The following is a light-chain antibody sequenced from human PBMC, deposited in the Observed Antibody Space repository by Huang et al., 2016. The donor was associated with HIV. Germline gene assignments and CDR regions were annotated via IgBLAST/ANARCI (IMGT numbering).Light chain of an antibody. CDR3: QQSFTVPRT. J-gene: IGKJ1*01. Sequence: DIQMTQSPPSLSASVGDRVTFTCRADQNIGKSLNWYQQKPGKAPKLLVYTASTLESGGPSRFSGSGSGSRFTLNSTQLKPEDFATYYCQQSFTVPRTFGRGTTLEIK. CDR2: TAS. CDR1: QNIGKS. V-gene: IGKV1-39*01.